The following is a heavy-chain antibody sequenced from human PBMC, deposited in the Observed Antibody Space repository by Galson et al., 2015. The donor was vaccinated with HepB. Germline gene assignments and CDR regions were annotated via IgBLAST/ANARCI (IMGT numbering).Heavy chain of an antibody. V-gene: IGHV3-23*01. CDR1: GFGFTRYA. CDR3: AKDGIMVANNPYHFHY. Sequence: SLRLSCAASGFGFTRYAMTWVRQAPGKGLEWVSSITSSGGNSYYTDSVKGRFTVSRDNSKNTLLLQLNSLRAEDTAIYFCAKDGIMVANNPYHFHYWGQGTLVTVSS. J-gene: IGHJ4*02. D-gene: IGHD2-15*01. CDR2: ITSSGGNS.